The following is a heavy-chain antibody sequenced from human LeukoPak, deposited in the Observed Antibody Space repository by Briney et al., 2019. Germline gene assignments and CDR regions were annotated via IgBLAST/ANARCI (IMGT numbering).Heavy chain of an antibody. V-gene: IGHV4-34*01. J-gene: IGHJ4*02. CDR3: ASTGYSSSWRPFDY. CDR1: GFTFRNYW. D-gene: IGHD6-13*01. Sequence: GSLRLSCAASGFTFRNYWMSWVRQPPGKGLEWIGEINHSGSTNYNPSLKSRVTISVDTSKNQFSLKLSSATAADTAVYYCASTGYSSSWRPFDYWGQGTLVTVSS. CDR2: INHSGST.